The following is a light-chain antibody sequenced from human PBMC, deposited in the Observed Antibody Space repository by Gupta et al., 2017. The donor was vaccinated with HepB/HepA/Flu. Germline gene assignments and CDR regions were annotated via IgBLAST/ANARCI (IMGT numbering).Light chain of an antibody. CDR2: DAS. V-gene: IGKV3-11*01. Sequence: VLTQSPATLSLYPGERAALSCSASHDIRNYLAWYQQKSGQPPRLLIYDASNRAPGIPGKFSGSGSGTEFTLTISSLEPEDFAVYYCQQRSTRPLTFGGGTKVEIK. CDR1: HDIRNY. J-gene: IGKJ4*01. CDR3: QQRSTRPLT.